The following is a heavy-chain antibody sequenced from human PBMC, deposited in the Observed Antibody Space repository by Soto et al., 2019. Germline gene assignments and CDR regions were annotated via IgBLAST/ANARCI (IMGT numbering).Heavy chain of an antibody. CDR3: ARSGAYCTSITCLFDSF. CDR1: GYTFSSYG. V-gene: IGHV1-18*01. J-gene: IGHJ4*02. Sequence: QAQLVQSGAEVKKPGASVKVSCRASGYTFSSYGYACVRQAPGQGLEWMGWISAYNGDTNYAQKFQDRVTLPTDTSTTTAYMALRNLGSDDTAVDYCARSGAYCTSITCLFDSFWGLGTLVTVSS. D-gene: IGHD2-8*01. CDR2: ISAYNGDT.